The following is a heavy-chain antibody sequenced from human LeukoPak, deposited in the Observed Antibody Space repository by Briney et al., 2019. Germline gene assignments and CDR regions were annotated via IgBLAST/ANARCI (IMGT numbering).Heavy chain of an antibody. V-gene: IGHV4-39*01. CDR1: GGSISSSSYY. CDR3: ARLAGTYYYDSSGYSPIIYFDY. Sequence: SETLSLTCTVSGGSISSSSYYWGWIRQPPGKGLEWIGSIYYSGSTYYNPSLKSRVTISVDTSKNQFSLKLSSVTAAGTAVYYCARLAGTYYYDSSGYSPIIYFDYWGQGTLVTVSS. D-gene: IGHD3-22*01. J-gene: IGHJ4*02. CDR2: IYYSGST.